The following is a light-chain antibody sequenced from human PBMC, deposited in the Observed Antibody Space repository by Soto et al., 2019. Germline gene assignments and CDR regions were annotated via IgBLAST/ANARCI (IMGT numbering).Light chain of an antibody. Sequence: EIVWTQSPVTLSFSPGEGATLSCRASQSVSSSYSARYQQKPAQAPRLLISRPSSRATGIPDRFSGSGSETDFPLTISRLEPEAFAVSYCPQYGSSRWTFGQGTTVDIK. CDR2: RPS. CDR1: QSVSSSY. V-gene: IGKV3-20*01. CDR3: PQYGSSRWT. J-gene: IGKJ1*01.